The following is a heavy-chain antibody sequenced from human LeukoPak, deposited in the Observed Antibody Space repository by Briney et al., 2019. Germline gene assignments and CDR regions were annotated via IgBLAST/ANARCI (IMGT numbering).Heavy chain of an antibody. V-gene: IGHV3-48*01. CDR2: ISSSSSTI. J-gene: IGHJ3*02. CDR3: ARDSPQALAILHAFDI. CDR1: GFTFSSYT. Sequence: TGGSLRLSCAASGFTFSSYTMNWVRQAPGKGLEWVSKISSSSSTIYYADSVKGRFTISRDNAKNSLYLQMNSLRAKDTAVYYCARDSPQALAILHAFDIWGHGTMVTVSS. D-gene: IGHD5-12*01.